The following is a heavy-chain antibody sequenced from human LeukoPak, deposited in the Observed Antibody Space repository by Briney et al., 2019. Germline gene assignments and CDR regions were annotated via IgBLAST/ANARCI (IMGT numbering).Heavy chain of an antibody. CDR1: GFTFSTYS. CDR3: ARGRSYFDY. D-gene: IGHD3-16*02. Sequence: GGSLRLSCAASGFTFSTYSMNWVRQAPGKGLEWVSSISGSSSYIYYADSMKGRFTISRDNAKNSLYLQMNSLRAEDTAVYYCARGRSYFDYWGQGTLVTVSS. CDR2: ISGSSSYI. J-gene: IGHJ4*02. V-gene: IGHV3-21*01.